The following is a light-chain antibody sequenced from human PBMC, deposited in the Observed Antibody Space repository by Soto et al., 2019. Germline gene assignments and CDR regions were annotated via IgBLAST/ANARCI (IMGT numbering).Light chain of an antibody. J-gene: IGKJ1*01. CDR3: QHYNSYSDA. CDR2: KAS. V-gene: IGKV1-5*03. Sequence: DIQMTQSPSTLSGSVGDRVTITCRASQTISSWLAWYQQKPGKAPKLLIYKASTLKSGVPSRFSGSGSGTEYTLTSSSLQPDDFATDYCQHYNSYSDAFGQGTKVELK. CDR1: QTISSW.